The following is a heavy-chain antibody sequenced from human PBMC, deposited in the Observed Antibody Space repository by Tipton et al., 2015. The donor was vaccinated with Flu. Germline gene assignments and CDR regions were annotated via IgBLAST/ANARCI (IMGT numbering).Heavy chain of an antibody. D-gene: IGHD6-13*01. V-gene: IGHV4-59*08. CDR2: FFYGETT. J-gene: IGHJ6*03. Sequence: TLSLTCTVSGDSISTFYWGWIRQPPGKGLEWVGYFFYGETTKYSPSLKSRVTISEDTSKNQISLTLGSVTAADSAVYYCARRAMSSSLTHTRHHYYMDIWGKGTTVTVSS. CDR3: ARRAMSSSLTHTRHHYYMDI. CDR1: GDSISTFY.